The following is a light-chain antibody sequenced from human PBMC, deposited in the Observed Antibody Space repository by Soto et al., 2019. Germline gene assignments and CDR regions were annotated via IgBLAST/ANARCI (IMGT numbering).Light chain of an antibody. J-gene: IGKJ4*01. Sequence: EIVMTQSPGTLSLSPGERATLSCRASQSVFSNLAWYQQKPGQAPRLLIYDTSTRATGIPARFSGSGSGTEFTLTISSLQSEDFAVYYCQQHSNWPLTFGGGTKVDIK. CDR2: DTS. CDR1: QSVFSN. CDR3: QQHSNWPLT. V-gene: IGKV3-15*01.